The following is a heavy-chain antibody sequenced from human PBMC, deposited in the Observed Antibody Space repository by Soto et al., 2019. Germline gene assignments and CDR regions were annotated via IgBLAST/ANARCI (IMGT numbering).Heavy chain of an antibody. V-gene: IGHV3-66*01. CDR3: ARDQSTRTGNFDY. CDR1: GFTVSSNY. D-gene: IGHD7-27*01. CDR2: IYSGGST. Sequence: GGSLRLSCAASGFTVSSNYMSWVRQAPGKGLEWVSVIYSGGSTYYADSVKGRFTISRHNSKNTLYLQMNSLRAEDTAVYYRARDQSTRTGNFDYWGQGTLVTVSS. J-gene: IGHJ4*02.